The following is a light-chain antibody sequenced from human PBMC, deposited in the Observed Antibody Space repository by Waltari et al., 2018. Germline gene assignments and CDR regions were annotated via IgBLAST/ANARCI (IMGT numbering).Light chain of an antibody. CDR2: VNSDGSH. CDR3: QTGGHGTWV. CDR1: SGHSSNI. Sequence: QLVLTQSPSASASLGASVKLTCTLSSGHSSNIIAWLQQQPEKGPRYLMKVNSDGSHSTGDEIPDRFSGSSSGAERYLTISSVQSEDEADYYCQTGGHGTWVFGGGTTLTVL. V-gene: IGLV4-69*01. J-gene: IGLJ3*02.